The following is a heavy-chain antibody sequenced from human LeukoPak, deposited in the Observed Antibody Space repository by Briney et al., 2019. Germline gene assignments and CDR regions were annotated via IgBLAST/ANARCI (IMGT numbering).Heavy chain of an antibody. J-gene: IGHJ4*02. D-gene: IGHD3-10*01. CDR2: FDPEDGET. V-gene: IGHV1-24*01. CDR3: ARGAGDGSGSSDFDY. CDR1: GYTLTELS. Sequence: ASVKVSCKVSGYTLTELSMHWVRQAPGKGLEWMGGFDPEDGETIYAQKFQGRVTMTEDTSTDTAYMELSRLRSDDTAVYYCARGAGDGSGSSDFDYWGQGTLVTVSS.